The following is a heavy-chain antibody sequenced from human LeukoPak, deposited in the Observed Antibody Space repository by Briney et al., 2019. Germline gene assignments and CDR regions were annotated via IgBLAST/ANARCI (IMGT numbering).Heavy chain of an antibody. CDR2: IQNKVDGGET. Sequence: GGSLRLFCAASGFTFTNAWMTWVRQAPGKGLEWVGRIQNKVDGGETDYPAPVKGRFTISRDDSEDTLYLQMNSLKTEDTGVYYCTREGRDSSGWYGALDNWGQGTMVTVSS. V-gene: IGHV3-15*01. CDR3: TREGRDSSGWYGALDN. CDR1: GFTFTNAW. J-gene: IGHJ3*02. D-gene: IGHD6-19*01.